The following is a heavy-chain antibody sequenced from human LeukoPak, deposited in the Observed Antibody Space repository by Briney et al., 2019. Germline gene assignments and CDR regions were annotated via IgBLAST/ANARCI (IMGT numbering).Heavy chain of an antibody. Sequence: ASVKVSCKASGYTLSGNSMHWVRQAPGQGLEWMGWINGESGDTKYAQRFQGRVTMTRDTSTTTVNMELTRLESVDTAVYYCARKVVGSTHPLDYWGQGTLVTVSS. J-gene: IGHJ4*02. CDR1: GYTLSGNS. CDR3: ARKVVGSTHPLDY. V-gene: IGHV1-2*02. CDR2: INGESGDT. D-gene: IGHD1-26*01.